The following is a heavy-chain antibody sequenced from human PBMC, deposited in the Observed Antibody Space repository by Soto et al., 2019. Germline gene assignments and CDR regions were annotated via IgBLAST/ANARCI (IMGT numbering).Heavy chain of an antibody. V-gene: IGHV3-21*01. Sequence: PGGSLRLSCAASGFTFSSYSMNWVRQAPGKGLEWVSSISSSSYIYYADSVKGRFTISRDNAKNSLYLQMNSLRAEDTAVYYCARVGVSGYDSIDYWGQGTLVTVSS. CDR2: ISSSSYI. D-gene: IGHD5-12*01. J-gene: IGHJ4*02. CDR3: ARVGVSGYDSIDY. CDR1: GFTFSSYS.